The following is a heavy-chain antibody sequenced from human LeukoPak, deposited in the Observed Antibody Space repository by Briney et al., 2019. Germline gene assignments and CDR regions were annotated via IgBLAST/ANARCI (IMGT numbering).Heavy chain of an antibody. Sequence: ASVEVSCKPSGYTFATYYMHWVRQAPGQGLEWMGWINPNTGGTNYAQKFQGRVTMTRDTSISTAYMDLSRLRSDDTAVYYCVQFELDYWGQGTLVTVSS. D-gene: IGHD1-7*01. J-gene: IGHJ4*02. CDR1: GYTFATYY. CDR3: VQFELDY. V-gene: IGHV1-2*02. CDR2: INPNTGGT.